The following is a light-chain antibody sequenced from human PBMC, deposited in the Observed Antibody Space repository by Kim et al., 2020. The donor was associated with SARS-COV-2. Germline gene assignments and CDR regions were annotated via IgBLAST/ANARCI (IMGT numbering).Light chain of an antibody. V-gene: IGLV3-19*01. CDR2: GKS. CDR1: SLRNYY. CDR3: NSRDSSTNHLI. J-gene: IGLJ2*01. Sequence: ALGQTARITCQGDSLRNYYASWYQQKPGQAPVVVIYGKSNRPSGIPDRFSGSRSGNTASLTITGAQAEDEADYYCNSRDSSTNHLIFGGGTQLTVL.